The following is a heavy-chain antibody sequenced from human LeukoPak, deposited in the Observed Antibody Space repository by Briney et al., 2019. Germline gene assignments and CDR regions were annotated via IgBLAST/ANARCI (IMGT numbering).Heavy chain of an antibody. CDR3: ARHLKYDIVVVVAATPGNGMDV. J-gene: IGHJ6*02. D-gene: IGHD2-15*01. Sequence: PGGSLRLSCAVSGFTFSSYWMPWVRQAPGKGLVWVSRINSDGSSTGSADSSKGRFTFSRANATNTLYLQMNSLRAEAPAVYYCARHLKYDIVVVVAATPGNGMDVSGQGTTVTVSS. CDR1: GFTFSSYW. CDR2: INSDGSST. V-gene: IGHV3-74*01.